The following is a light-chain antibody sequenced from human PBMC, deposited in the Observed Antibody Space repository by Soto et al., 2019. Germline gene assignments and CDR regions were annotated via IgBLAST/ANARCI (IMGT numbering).Light chain of an antibody. CDR3: QQRAKWPLT. J-gene: IGKJ4*01. Sequence: EIVLTQSPVTLSLSPGERATLSCRASQSVNSFLAWYQQKPGQAPRLLIYDTSKRVTGIPARFSGSGSGTDFTLTISSLEPEDFAIYYCQQRAKWPLTFGGGTKVDIK. V-gene: IGKV3-11*01. CDR1: QSVNSF. CDR2: DTS.